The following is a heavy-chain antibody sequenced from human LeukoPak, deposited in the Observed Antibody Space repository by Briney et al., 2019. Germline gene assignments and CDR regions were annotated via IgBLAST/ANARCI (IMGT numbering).Heavy chain of an antibody. CDR2: INHSGST. Sequence: SETLSLTCAVYGGSFSGYHWSWIRQPPGKGLEWIGEINHSGSTNYNPSLKSRVTISVDTSKNQFSLKLSSVTAADTAVYYCARAATVTTYPFDYWGEGALVTVSS. CDR3: ARAATVTTYPFDY. CDR1: GGSFSGYH. J-gene: IGHJ4*02. D-gene: IGHD4-17*01. V-gene: IGHV4-34*01.